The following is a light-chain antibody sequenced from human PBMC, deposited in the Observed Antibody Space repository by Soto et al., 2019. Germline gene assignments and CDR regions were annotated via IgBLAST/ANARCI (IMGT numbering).Light chain of an antibody. CDR2: AAS. V-gene: IGKV1-27*01. CDR3: QKYNTAPET. J-gene: IGKJ5*01. Sequence: DIQMTQSPSSLSASVGDRVTITCRASQTIDKYLNWYQEKPGKAPKLLIYAASTLQSGVPPRFSGNGSGTHFTLTLSRMQTEDAATYYCQKYNTAPETCGQGTRPESK. CDR1: QTIDKY.